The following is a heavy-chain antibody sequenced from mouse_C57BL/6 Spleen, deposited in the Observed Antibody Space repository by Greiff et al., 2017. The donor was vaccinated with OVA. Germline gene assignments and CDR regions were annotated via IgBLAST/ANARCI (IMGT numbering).Heavy chain of an antibody. D-gene: IGHD1-1*01. CDR3: ARTTVVYWYFDV. V-gene: IGHV1-54*01. Sequence: VQRVESGAELVRPGTSVKVSCKASGYAFTNYLIEWVKQRPGQGLEWIGVINPGSGGTNYNEKFKGKATLTADKSSSTAYMQLSSLTSEDSAVYFCARTTVVYWYFDVWGTGTTVTVSS. J-gene: IGHJ1*03. CDR2: INPGSGGT. CDR1: GYAFTNYL.